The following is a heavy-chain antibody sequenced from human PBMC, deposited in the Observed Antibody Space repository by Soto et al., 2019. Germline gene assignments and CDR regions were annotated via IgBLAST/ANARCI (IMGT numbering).Heavy chain of an antibody. J-gene: IGHJ4*02. CDR2: IYYSGST. V-gene: IGHV4-59*01. CDR3: ARATGFLEWFIDY. CDR1: GGSISSYY. D-gene: IGHD3-3*01. Sequence: SETLSLTCTVSGGSISSYYWSWIRHPPGKGLEWIGYIYYSGSTNYNPSLKSRVTISVDTSKNQFSLKLSSVTAADTAVYYCARATGFLEWFIDYWGQGTLVTVSS.